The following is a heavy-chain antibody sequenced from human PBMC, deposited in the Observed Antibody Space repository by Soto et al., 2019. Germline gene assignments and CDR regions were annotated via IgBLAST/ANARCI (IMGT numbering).Heavy chain of an antibody. Sequence: GGSLRLSCAASGFTFSSYAMSWVRQAPGKGLEWVSRINSDGSSTSYADSVKGRFTISRDNAKNTLYLQMNSLRAEDTAVYYCASRQLARFDYWGQGTLVTVSS. J-gene: IGHJ4*02. CDR2: INSDGSST. CDR1: GFTFSSYA. D-gene: IGHD6-6*01. V-gene: IGHV3-74*01. CDR3: ASRQLARFDY.